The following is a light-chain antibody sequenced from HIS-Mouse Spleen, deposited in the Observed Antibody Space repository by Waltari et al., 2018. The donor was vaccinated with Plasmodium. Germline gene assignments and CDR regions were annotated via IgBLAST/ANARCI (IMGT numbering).Light chain of an antibody. Sequence: QSVLTQPPSVSAAPGQKVTISCSGSNHNMGNNSVSWYQQRPGTAPKLLIYDNNKRPSGIPDRFSGSKSGTSATLGITGLQTGDEADYYCSSYAGSNNLVFGGGTKLTVL. J-gene: IGLJ2*01. CDR2: DNN. CDR1: NHNMGNNS. CDR3: SSYAGSNNLV. V-gene: IGLV1-51*01.